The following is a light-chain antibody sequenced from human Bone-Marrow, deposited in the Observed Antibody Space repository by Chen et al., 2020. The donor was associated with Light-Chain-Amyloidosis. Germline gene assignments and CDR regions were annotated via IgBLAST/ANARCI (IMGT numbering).Light chain of an antibody. Sequence: DTEMTQSPPSLSASVGDRVTITCRASQRISNYLNWYQQKPGKAPKLLIHAASTLQSGVPLRFSGSGSGTDFILTISSVQPEDFAIYYCQQSYSMSSITFGQGTRLEIK. CDR3: QQSYSMSSIT. J-gene: IGKJ5*01. V-gene: IGKV1-39*01. CDR2: AAS. CDR1: QRISNY.